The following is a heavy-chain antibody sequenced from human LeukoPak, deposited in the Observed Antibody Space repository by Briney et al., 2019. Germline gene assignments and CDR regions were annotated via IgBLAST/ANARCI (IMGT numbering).Heavy chain of an antibody. J-gene: IGHJ4*02. CDR2: ISDSGGST. CDR1: GFTFTSYA. V-gene: IGHV3-23*01. CDR3: AKRTIDY. Sequence: GGSLRLSCAASGFTFTSYAMGWVRQAPGKGLEWVSTISDSGGSTYYADSVRGRFTISRDNSKNTLYLQMNSLRVEDTAVYYCAKRTIDYWGQGTLVTVSS. D-gene: IGHD3/OR15-3a*01.